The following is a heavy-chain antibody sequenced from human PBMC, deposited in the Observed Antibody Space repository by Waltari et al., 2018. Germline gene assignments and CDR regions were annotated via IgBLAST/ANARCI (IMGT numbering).Heavy chain of an antibody. CDR2: ISSSGSTI. J-gene: IGHJ6*02. CDR1: GFTFSSYE. Sequence: EVQLVESGGGLVQPGGSLRLSCAASGFTFSSYEMNWVRQAPGKGLEWVSYISSSGSTIYYADSVKGRFTIARDNAKNSLYRKMNSLRAEDTAVYYCARESSGWVTYYYGMDVWGQGTTVTVSS. V-gene: IGHV3-48*03. D-gene: IGHD6-19*01. CDR3: ARESSGWVTYYYGMDV.